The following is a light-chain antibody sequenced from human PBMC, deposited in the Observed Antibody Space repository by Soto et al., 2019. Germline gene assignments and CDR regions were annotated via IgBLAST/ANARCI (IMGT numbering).Light chain of an antibody. CDR1: SSDVGGYNY. J-gene: IGLJ1*01. Sequence: QSVLTQPPSASGSPGQSVATSCTGTSSDVGGYNYVSWYQQHPGKAPKLMIYDVSKRPSGVSNRFSGSKSGNTASLTISGLQAEDEADYYCSSYTSSSTVYVFGTGTRSPS. V-gene: IGLV2-14*01. CDR2: DVS. CDR3: SSYTSSSTVYV.